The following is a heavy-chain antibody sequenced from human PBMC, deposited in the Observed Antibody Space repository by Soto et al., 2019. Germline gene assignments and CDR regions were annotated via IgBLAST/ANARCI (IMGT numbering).Heavy chain of an antibody. J-gene: IGHJ2*01. CDR2: IYHSGST. CDR1: GGSISSSNW. Sequence: QVQLQESGPGLVKPSGTLSLTCAVSGGSISSSNWWSWVRQPPGKGLEWIGEIYHSGSTNYNPSLKSRVTISVDKSKNQFSLKLSSVTAADTAVYYCARVRSMVRGVINYWYFDLWGRGTLVTVFS. V-gene: IGHV4-4*02. CDR3: ARVRSMVRGVINYWYFDL. D-gene: IGHD3-10*01.